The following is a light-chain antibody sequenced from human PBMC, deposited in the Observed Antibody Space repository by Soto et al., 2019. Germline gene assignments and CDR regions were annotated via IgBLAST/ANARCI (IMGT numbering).Light chain of an antibody. V-gene: IGKV1-39*01. CDR3: QQSFRTPPT. Sequence: DIQLTQSPSFLSASVGDRVTMTCRTSQGISNFLNWYQHKRGAAPILLIFGASTLQTGVPSRFSGSGSGTDFTLAISSLQSEDFATYYCQQSFRTPPTFGQGT. J-gene: IGKJ1*01. CDR2: GAS. CDR1: QGISNF.